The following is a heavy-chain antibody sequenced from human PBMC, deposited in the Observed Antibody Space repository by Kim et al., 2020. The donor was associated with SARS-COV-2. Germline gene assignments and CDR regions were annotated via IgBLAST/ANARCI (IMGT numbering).Heavy chain of an antibody. V-gene: IGHV3-21*01. D-gene: IGHD3-10*01. CDR2: ISSSSSYI. J-gene: IGHJ5*02. CDR1: GFTFSSYS. Sequence: GGSLRLSCAASGFTFSSYSMNWVRQAPGKGLEWVSSISSSSSYIYYADSVKGRFTISRDNAKNSLYLKMNSLGAEDTAVYYCARVFDQYSGSGSYYNRGGWFDPCGQGTLVTVSS. CDR3: ARVFDQYSGSGSYYNRGGWFDP.